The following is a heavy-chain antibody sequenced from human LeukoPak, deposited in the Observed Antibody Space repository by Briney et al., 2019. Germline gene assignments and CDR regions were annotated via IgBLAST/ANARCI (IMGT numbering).Heavy chain of an antibody. J-gene: IGHJ4*02. CDR2: FYIDGST. V-gene: IGHV3-53*01. D-gene: IGHD5-24*01. CDR1: GFTFSRYS. CDR3: ARGDGYNYWEY. Sequence: GGSLRLSCGASGFTFSRYSMNWVRQAPGKGLEWVSVFYIDGSTYYADSVKGRFTISRDNSKNTLYLQMNSLRAEDTAVYYCARGDGYNYWEYWGQGTLVTVSS.